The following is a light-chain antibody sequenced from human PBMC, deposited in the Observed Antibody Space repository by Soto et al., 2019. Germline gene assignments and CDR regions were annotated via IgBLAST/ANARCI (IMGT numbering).Light chain of an antibody. V-gene: IGKV3-20*01. CDR2: GAS. Sequence: PGERATLSCRASQSVSSSYLAWYQQIPGQAPRLLIYGASRRTTAIPDRFSGSGSGTDFTLTISRLEPEDFAVYYCQQYGSSVTFGGGTKVEIK. J-gene: IGKJ4*01. CDR1: QSVSSSY. CDR3: QQYGSSVT.